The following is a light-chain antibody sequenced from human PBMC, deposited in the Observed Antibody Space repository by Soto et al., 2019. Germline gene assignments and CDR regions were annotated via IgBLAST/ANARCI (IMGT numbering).Light chain of an antibody. CDR2: DAS. CDR3: QQYDTLQVT. V-gene: IGKV1-33*01. CDR1: QEISNY. J-gene: IGKJ3*01. Sequence: DIQLTQSPSSLSASVGDRVTITCRASQEISNYLSWYQQKPGKAPKLLIYDASNLETGVPSRFSGTGSGKDFTFTISSMQPGDIATYYCQQYDTLQVTFGHGTKVNIK.